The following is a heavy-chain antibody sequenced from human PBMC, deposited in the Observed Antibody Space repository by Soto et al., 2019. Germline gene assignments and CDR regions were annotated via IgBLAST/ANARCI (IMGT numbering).Heavy chain of an antibody. CDR3: AKDDGLWYLDY. Sequence: QVHVVESGGGVVLPGRSLRLSCATSGFTFSSYGMHWVRQAPGKGLEWVAVMSYDGSNTYYGESVKGRFTISRDNSKNPLYLQMTSLRAEDSAVYYCAKDDGLWYLDYWGQGILVTVSS. CDR1: GFTFSSYG. J-gene: IGHJ4*02. V-gene: IGHV3-30*18. CDR2: MSYDGSNT. D-gene: IGHD5-18*01.